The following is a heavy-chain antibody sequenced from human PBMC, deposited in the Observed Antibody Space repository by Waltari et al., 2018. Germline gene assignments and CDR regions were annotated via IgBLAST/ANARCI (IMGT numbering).Heavy chain of an antibody. CDR1: GFTFSTYA. V-gene: IGHV3-23*01. CDR2: ISGNGGRT. Sequence: EVQLLESGGGLVQPGGSLRLSCAASGFTFSTYAMSWVRQAPGKGLEWVSPISGNGGRTYYADSVKGRFTISRDNSKNTLYLQMNSLRAEDTAVYYCAKRGVFGSGSYFKNNWFDSWGQGTLVTVSS. J-gene: IGHJ5*01. D-gene: IGHD3-10*01. CDR3: AKRGVFGSGSYFKNNWFDS.